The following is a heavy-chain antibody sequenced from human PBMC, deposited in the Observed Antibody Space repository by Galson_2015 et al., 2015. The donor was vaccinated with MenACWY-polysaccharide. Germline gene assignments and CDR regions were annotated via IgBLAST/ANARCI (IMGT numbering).Heavy chain of an antibody. CDR3: VRLLGGVSFDS. CDR2: IYWDGDK. J-gene: IGHJ4*02. V-gene: IGHV2-5*02. D-gene: IGHD1-26*01. CDR1: GFSVTATGEG. Sequence: PALVKPTQTLSLTCTFSGFSVTATGEGVGWIRQPPGKAPEWLAHIYWDGDKRFSPSLGARLTITKDTSRDQVVLTMTDMDPVDTATYYCVRLLGGVSFDSWGQGTL.